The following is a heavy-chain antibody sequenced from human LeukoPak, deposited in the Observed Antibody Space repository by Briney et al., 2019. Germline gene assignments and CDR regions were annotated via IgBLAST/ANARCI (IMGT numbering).Heavy chain of an antibody. CDR1: GGTFSSYA. CDR3: ARLGLDARLYYYYGMDV. Sequence: GASVKVSCKASGGTFSSYAISWVRQAPGRGLEWMGGIIPIFGTADYAQKFQGRVTITADESTSTAYMELSSLRSEDTAVYYCARLGLDARLYYYYGMDVWGQGTTVTVSS. D-gene: IGHD6-6*01. V-gene: IGHV1-69*13. CDR2: IIPIFGTA. J-gene: IGHJ6*02.